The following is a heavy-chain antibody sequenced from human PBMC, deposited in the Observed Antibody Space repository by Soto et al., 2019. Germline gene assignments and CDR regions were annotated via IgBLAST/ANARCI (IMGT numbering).Heavy chain of an antibody. Sequence: EVQLLESGGDVVRPGGSLRLSCAASGFTFSSYAMGWVRQAPGKGLEWVAGVSRAGNYTFYADSVRGRFSTSRDNSRDTVDLYMNALRGDDTAVYFCVKYTVTEDLGESWGEGTLVSISS. J-gene: IGHJ5*02. CDR1: GFTFSSYA. CDR3: VKYTVTEDLGES. D-gene: IGHD3-16*01. CDR2: VSRAGNYT. V-gene: IGHV3-23*01.